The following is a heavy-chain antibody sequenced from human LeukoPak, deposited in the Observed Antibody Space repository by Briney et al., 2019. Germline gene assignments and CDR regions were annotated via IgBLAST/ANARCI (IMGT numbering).Heavy chain of an antibody. V-gene: IGHV1-46*01. CDR2: INPSGGST. Sequence: AAVTLSCTTSAYSFSSYFMHWVRQAPGQGLERMGIINPSGGSTSYVKRFLGRVTVNRDMSTGPVYMELSSVRSEETAVYYCARDMVHCGYFQYWGQGTVVIVSS. CDR1: AYSFSSYF. J-gene: IGHJ1*01. D-gene: IGHD3-10*01. CDR3: ARDMVHCGYFQY.